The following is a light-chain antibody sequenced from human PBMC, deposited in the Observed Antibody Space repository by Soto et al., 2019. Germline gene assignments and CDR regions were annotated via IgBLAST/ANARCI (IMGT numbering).Light chain of an antibody. Sequence: IQLTQSPSSLSLSVGERVTVSCRASQGISSYLAWYQQKPGQAPKLLVYAASTLPSGIPSRFSGSGSGTEFTLTIRKQQDDDFANYYWQQYNSYLTFGEGTKVDIK. CDR1: QGISSY. V-gene: IGKV1-9*01. CDR3: QQYNSYLT. J-gene: IGKJ4*01. CDR2: AAS.